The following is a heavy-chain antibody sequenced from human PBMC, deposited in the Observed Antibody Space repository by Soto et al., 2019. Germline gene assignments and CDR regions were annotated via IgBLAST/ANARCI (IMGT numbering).Heavy chain of an antibody. Sequence: QVQLAQDGAELKKPGTSVRLSCKTSGYDCINYGFNRVRQAPVQGLEWMGWISAYNGNTTYARNLQGRVTMTTDTATSTAYMELGSLRYDDTAVYYCARVERTTMLRSDFWGQGTLVTVSS. D-gene: IGHD5-18*01. V-gene: IGHV1-18*01. CDR2: ISAYNGNT. J-gene: IGHJ4*02. CDR3: ARVERTTMLRSDF. CDR1: GYDCINYG.